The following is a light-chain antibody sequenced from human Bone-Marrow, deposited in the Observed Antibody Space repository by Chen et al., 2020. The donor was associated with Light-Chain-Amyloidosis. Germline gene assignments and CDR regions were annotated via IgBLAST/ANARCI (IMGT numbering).Light chain of an antibody. V-gene: IGLV8-61*01. CDR1: SGSVSTNYY. CDR3: VLYVGRGIWV. Sequence: QTVVTQEPSFSVSPGGTVTLTCGLSSGSVSTNYYPAWYQHTPGQAPRTLSYSTNTRSSGVPDRFSGSSLVNKAALTITGAQADYESDYYCVLYVGRGIWVFGGGTKLTGL. J-gene: IGLJ3*02. CDR2: STN.